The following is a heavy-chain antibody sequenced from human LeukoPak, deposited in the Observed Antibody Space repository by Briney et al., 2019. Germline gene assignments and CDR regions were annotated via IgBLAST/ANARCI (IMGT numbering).Heavy chain of an antibody. CDR3: AKGLQYYDLLTGFDY. J-gene: IGHJ4*02. Sequence: PGGSLRLSCVASGFTFNNYAMTWVRQAPGKGLEWVSAISGSGYSTYYADSVKGRFTISRDNSKNTLYLQMNSLRAEDTAVYYCAKGLQYYDLLTGFDYWGQGNLVTVSS. CDR1: GFTFNNYA. CDR2: ISGSGYST. D-gene: IGHD3-9*01. V-gene: IGHV3-23*01.